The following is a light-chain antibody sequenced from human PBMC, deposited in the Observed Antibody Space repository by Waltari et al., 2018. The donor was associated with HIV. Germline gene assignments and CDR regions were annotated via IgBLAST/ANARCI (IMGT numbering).Light chain of an antibody. CDR1: SLPNKV. V-gene: IGLV3-25*03. CDR3: QSTDDDGIWV. J-gene: IGLJ3*02. Sequence: SYGMTQATSVSVSPGQTAKITCSRGSLPNKVSSWYRQRPGQAPILLIYKDIARPSGIPDRISGSRSGTTVTLTINGVQAEDEADYYCQSTDDDGIWVFGGGTKLTVL. CDR2: KDI.